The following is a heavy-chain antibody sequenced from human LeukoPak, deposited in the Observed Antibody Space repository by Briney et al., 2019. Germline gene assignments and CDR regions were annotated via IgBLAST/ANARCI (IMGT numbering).Heavy chain of an antibody. CDR1: GGSFSDYY. CDR3: ARSTAQYCGGDCHNWFDP. D-gene: IGHD2-21*02. CDR2: INHRGST. Sequence: PSETLSLTCAVYGGSFSDYYWSWIRQPPGKGLEWIGEINHRGSTNYNPSLKSRVTISVDKSKNQFSLKLSSVTAADTAVYYCARSTAQYCGGDCHNWFDPWGQGTLVTVSS. V-gene: IGHV4-34*01. J-gene: IGHJ5*02.